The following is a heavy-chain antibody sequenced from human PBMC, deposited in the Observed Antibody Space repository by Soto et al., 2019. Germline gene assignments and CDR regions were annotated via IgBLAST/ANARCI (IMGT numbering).Heavy chain of an antibody. V-gene: IGHV1-3*01. CDR3: ARAAAAGMGAYYFDY. CDR1: GYTFTSYA. J-gene: IGHJ4*02. CDR2: INAGNGNT. D-gene: IGHD6-13*01. Sequence: ASVKVSCKASGYTFTSYAMHWVRQAPGQRLEWMGWINAGNGNTKYSQKFQGRVTITRDTSASTAYMELSSLRSEDTAVYYCARAAAAGMGAYYFDYWGQGTLVTV.